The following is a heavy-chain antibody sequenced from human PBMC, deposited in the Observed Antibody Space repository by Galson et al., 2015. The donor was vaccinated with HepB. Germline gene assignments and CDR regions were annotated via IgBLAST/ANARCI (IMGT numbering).Heavy chain of an antibody. Sequence: SLRLSCAASGFTFSSYSMNWVRQAPGKGLEWVSYISSSSSTIYYADSVKGRFTISRDNAKNSLYLQMNSLRDEDTAVYYCARDRVVTAPPNASDSCGQGTMVTVSS. D-gene: IGHD2-21*02. CDR3: ARDRVVTAPPNASDS. CDR2: ISSSSSTI. CDR1: GFTFSSYS. J-gene: IGHJ3*02. V-gene: IGHV3-48*02.